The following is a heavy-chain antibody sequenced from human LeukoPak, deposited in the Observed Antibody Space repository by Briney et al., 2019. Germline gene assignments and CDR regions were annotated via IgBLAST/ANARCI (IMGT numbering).Heavy chain of an antibody. J-gene: IGHJ2*01. V-gene: IGHV4-4*02. CDR1: GGSIINSNW. Sequence: SETLSLTCAVSGGSIINSNWWSWVRQPPAKGLEWIGEIDHSGSTSYNPSLKSRVTMSVDRSQNQFSLRLSTVTAADTAVYYCARGLVERATRYSNLWGRATLVTVS. D-gene: IGHD5-24*01. CDR3: ARGLVERATRYSNL. CDR2: IDHSGST.